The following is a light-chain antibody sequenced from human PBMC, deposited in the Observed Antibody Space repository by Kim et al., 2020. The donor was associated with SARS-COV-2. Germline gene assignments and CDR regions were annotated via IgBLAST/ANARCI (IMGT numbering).Light chain of an antibody. V-gene: IGLV4-69*01. CDR1: RGAGSYS. CDR3: QTWDTDIREV. J-gene: IGLJ2*01. CDR2: LNCDGNH. Sequence: VMLTCPRTRGAGSYSIALHQQQPEKGPRYLMKLNCDGNHSKWDGIPDLSSGSRSVAERYLSISSLRSEDESYYYCQTWDTDIREVFGGGTQLTVL.